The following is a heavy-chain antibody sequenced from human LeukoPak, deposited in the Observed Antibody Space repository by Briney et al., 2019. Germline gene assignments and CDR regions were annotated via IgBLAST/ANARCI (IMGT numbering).Heavy chain of an antibody. CDR3: AKGPAYSSSWYSLLGDY. J-gene: IGHJ4*02. V-gene: IGHV3-30*02. CDR1: GFTFSSYG. Sequence: GGSLRLSCAASGFTFSSYGMHWVRQAPGKGLEWVAFIRYDGSNKYYADSVKGRFTISRDNSKNTLYLQMNSLRAEDTAVYSCAKGPAYSSSWYSLLGDYWGQGTLVTVSS. D-gene: IGHD6-13*01. CDR2: IRYDGSNK.